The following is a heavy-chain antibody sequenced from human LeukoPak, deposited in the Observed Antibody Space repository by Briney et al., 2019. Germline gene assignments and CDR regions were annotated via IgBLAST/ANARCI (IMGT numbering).Heavy chain of an antibody. CDR3: AREVAARPFDY. D-gene: IGHD6-6*01. J-gene: IGHJ4*02. V-gene: IGHV3-48*03. Sequence: GGSLRLSCAASGFTFSSYEMNWVRQAPGKGLEWVSYISSSGSTIYYADSVKGRFTISRDNAKNSPYLQMNSLRAEDTAVYYCAREVAARPFDYWGQGTLVTVSS. CDR1: GFTFSSYE. CDR2: ISSSGSTI.